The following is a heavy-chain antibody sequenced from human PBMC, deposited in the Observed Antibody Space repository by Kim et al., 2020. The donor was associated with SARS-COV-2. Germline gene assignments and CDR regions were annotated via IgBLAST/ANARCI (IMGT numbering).Heavy chain of an antibody. CDR2: ISWDSGSI. CDR1: GFTFDDYA. D-gene: IGHD3-22*01. CDR3: AKGVTYYYDSSGYYYDY. J-gene: IGHJ4*02. V-gene: IGHV3-9*01. Sequence: GGSLRLSCAASGFTFDDYAMHWVRQAPGKGLEWVSGISWDSGSIGYADSVKGRFTISRDNAKNSLYLQMNSLRAEDTALYYCAKGVTYYYDSSGYYYDYWGQGALVTVSS.